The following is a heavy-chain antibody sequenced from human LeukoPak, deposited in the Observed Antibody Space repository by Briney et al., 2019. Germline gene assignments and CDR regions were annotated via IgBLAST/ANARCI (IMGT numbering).Heavy chain of an antibody. Sequence: QSGGSLRLSCAASGFTFSSYAMSWVRQAPGKGLEWVSAISGSGGSTYCADSVKGRFTISRDNSKNTLYLQMNSLRAEDTAVYYCAKASTIVPPLYYFDYWGQGTLVTVSS. CDR2: ISGSGGST. CDR1: GFTFSSYA. CDR3: AKASTIVPPLYYFDY. V-gene: IGHV3-23*01. D-gene: IGHD3-22*01. J-gene: IGHJ4*02.